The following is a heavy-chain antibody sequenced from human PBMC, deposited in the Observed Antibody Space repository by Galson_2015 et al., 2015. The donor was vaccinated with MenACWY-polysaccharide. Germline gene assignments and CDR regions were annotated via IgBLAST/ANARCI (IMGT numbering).Heavy chain of an antibody. CDR2: IGTAGDT. CDR1: GFTFSSYD. J-gene: IGHJ6*02. D-gene: IGHD2-15*01. Sequence: SLRLSCAASGFTFSSYDMHWVRHATGKGLEWVSAIGTAGDTYYPGSVKGRFTISRENAKNSLYLQMNSLRAGDTAVYYCARCGGGSCSYGMDVWGQGTTATVSS. V-gene: IGHV3-13*01. CDR3: ARCGGGSCSYGMDV.